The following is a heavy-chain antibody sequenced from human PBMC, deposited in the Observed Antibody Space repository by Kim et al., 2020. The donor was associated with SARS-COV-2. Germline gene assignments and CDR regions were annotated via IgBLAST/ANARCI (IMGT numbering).Heavy chain of an antibody. V-gene: IGHV3-23*01. CDR2: ISGSGGST. Sequence: GGSLRLSCAASGFTFSSYAMSWVRQAPGKGLEWVSAISGSGGSTYYADSVKGRFTISRDNSKNTLYLQMNSLRAEDTAVYYCATRGAITMIVVDLDYWGQGTLVTVSS. CDR3: ATRGAITMIVVDLDY. J-gene: IGHJ4*02. D-gene: IGHD3-22*01. CDR1: GFTFSSYA.